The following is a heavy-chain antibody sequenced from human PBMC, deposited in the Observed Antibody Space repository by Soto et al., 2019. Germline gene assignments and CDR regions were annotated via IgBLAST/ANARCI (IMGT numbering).Heavy chain of an antibody. CDR2: IYYSGST. V-gene: IGHV4-31*03. Sequence: VQLQESGPGLVKPSQTLSLTCTVSGGSISSGGYYWSWIRQHTGKGLEWIGYIYYSGSTYYNPSLKSRVTISVDTSKNQFSLKLSSVTAADTAVYYCAREGTDTAMAFDYWGQGTLVTVSS. J-gene: IGHJ4*02. CDR3: AREGTDTAMAFDY. D-gene: IGHD5-18*01. CDR1: GGSISSGGYY.